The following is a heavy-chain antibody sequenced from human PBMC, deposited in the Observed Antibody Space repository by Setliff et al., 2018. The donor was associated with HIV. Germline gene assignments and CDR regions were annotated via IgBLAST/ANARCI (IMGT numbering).Heavy chain of an antibody. CDR1: GGSFRGYF. D-gene: IGHD3-10*01. Sequence: TLSLTCAIYGGSFRGYFWIWIRQPPGKGLEWIGEINHRGSTNYNSSLKSRVTIGVDTSKNQFSLNLSAVTAADTAVYYCARGSVFWDRGNHYQYMDVWATGTTVTVS. J-gene: IGHJ6*03. V-gene: IGHV4-34*01. CDR3: ARGSVFWDRGNHYQYMDV. CDR2: INHRGST.